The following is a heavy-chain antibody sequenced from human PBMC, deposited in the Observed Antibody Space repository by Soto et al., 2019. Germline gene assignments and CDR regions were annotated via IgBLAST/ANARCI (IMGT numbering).Heavy chain of an antibody. CDR3: ARVGITMIVVDPNGMDV. CDR2: SRNKANSYST. Sequence: EVQLVESGGGLVQPGGSLRLSCAASGFTFTDHYMDWVRQTPGKGLEWVGRSRNKANSYSTEYAASVKGRFSISRDNAKNSLYLQMNSLRAEDTAVYYCARVGITMIVVDPNGMDVWGQGTTVTVSS. CDR1: GFTFTDHY. V-gene: IGHV3-72*01. D-gene: IGHD3-22*01. J-gene: IGHJ6*02.